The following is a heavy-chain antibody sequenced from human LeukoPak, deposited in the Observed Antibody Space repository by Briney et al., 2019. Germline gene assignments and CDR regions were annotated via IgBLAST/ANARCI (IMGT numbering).Heavy chain of an antibody. CDR3: ARGLPGYCSSTSCESPYYYYMDV. CDR1: GYTFTSYG. CDR2: ISAYNGNT. V-gene: IGHV1-18*01. Sequence: ASVKVSCKASGYTFTSYGISWVRQAPGQGREWMGWISAYNGNTNYAQKLQGRVTMTTDTSTSTAYMELRSLRSDDTAVYYCARGLPGYCSSTSCESPYYYYMDVWGKGTTVTVSS. J-gene: IGHJ6*03. D-gene: IGHD2-2*01.